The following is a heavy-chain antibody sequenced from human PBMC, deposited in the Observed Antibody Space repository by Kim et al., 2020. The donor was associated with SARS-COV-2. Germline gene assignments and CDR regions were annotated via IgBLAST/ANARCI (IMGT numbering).Heavy chain of an antibody. CDR3: ARLLDEYSITMVRGGTYYFDY. D-gene: IGHD3-10*01. CDR1: GYSFTSYW. V-gene: IGHV5-51*01. Sequence: GESLKISCKGSGYSFTSYWIGWVRQMPGKGLEWMGIIYPGDSDTRYSPSFQGQVTISADKSISTAYLQWSSLKASDTAMYYCARLLDEYSITMVRGGTYYFDYWGQGTLVTVSS. CDR2: IYPGDSDT. J-gene: IGHJ4*02.